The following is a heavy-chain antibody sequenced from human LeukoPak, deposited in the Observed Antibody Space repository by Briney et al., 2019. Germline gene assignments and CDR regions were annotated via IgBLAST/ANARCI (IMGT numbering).Heavy chain of an antibody. D-gene: IGHD6-25*01. V-gene: IGHV3-7*01. CDR2: IKEDGSEK. J-gene: IGHJ4*02. Sequence: GGSLRLSCAASGFTFSNFWMTWVRQAPGKGLEWVANIKEDGSEKYYVDSVKGRFSISRDNAKNSLHLQMNSLRADDAALYYCARDPSTPTAFDYWGQGALVTVSS. CDR1: GFTFSNFW. CDR3: ARDPSTPTAFDY.